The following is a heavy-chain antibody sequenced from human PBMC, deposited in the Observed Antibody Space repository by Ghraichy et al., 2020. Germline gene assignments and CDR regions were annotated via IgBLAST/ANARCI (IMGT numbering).Heavy chain of an antibody. Sequence: GGVLRLSCAASGFTFSSYGMHWVRQAPGKGLEWVAVISYDGSNKYYADSVKGRFTISRDNSKNTLYLQMNSLRAEDTAVYYCAKVLVPAAIINYYGMDVWGQGTTVTVSS. J-gene: IGHJ6*02. D-gene: IGHD2-2*01. CDR1: GFTFSSYG. CDR2: ISYDGSNK. V-gene: IGHV3-30*18. CDR3: AKVLVPAAIINYYGMDV.